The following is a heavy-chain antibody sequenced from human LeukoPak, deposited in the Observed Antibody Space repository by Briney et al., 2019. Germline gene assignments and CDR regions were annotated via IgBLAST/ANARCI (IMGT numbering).Heavy chain of an antibody. J-gene: IGHJ4*02. CDR1: GGSMNSFY. V-gene: IGHV4-59*08. CDR2: IYYSVTT. D-gene: IGHD3-16*01. Sequence: SETLSLTCTVSGGSMNSFYWSWIRQPPGKGLERIGFIYYSVTTKYNPSLESRVTISVDTSKNQLSLRLSSVTAADTAVYYCARLLAYGGFEYWGQGTLVTVSS. CDR3: ARLLAYGGFEY.